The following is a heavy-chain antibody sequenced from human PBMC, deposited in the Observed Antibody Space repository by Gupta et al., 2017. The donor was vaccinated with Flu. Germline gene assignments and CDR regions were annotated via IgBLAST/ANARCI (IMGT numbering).Heavy chain of an antibody. CDR3: AKWFRELGRGYYPAYFEY. CDR1: GFAFSTFA. D-gene: IGHD3-3*01. V-gene: IGHV3-23*01. Sequence: EVQLLESGGNLVQPGGSLRLSCAASGFAFSTFARTWVRQAPGKGLEWVSSINGGGTRTYYADSVKGRFTISRDNSKNTLYLQINSLRPEDTAVYYCAKWFRELGRGYYPAYFEYWGQGTLVTVSS. CDR2: INGGGTRT. J-gene: IGHJ4*02.